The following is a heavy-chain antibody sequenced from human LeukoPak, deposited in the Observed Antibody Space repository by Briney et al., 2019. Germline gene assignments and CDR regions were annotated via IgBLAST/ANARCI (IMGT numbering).Heavy chain of an antibody. CDR3: ARDGDYGDYVY. V-gene: IGHV4-39*02. Sequence: SETLSLTCTASGDSISSSYYYWGWIRQPPERGLEGIGSIYYSGATYYTASLKSRVTISVDTSKNQFSLKLSSVTAADTAVYYCARDGDYGDYVYWGQGTLVTVSS. J-gene: IGHJ4*02. CDR1: GDSISSSYYY. D-gene: IGHD4-17*01. CDR2: IYYSGAT.